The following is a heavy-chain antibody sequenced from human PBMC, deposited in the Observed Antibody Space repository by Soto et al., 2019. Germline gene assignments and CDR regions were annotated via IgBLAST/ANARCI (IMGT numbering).Heavy chain of an antibody. J-gene: IGHJ5*02. D-gene: IGHD6-6*01. CDR3: ARGGLRARKGRWFDP. Sequence: SETLSLTCTVSGGSISSYYWGWIRQPPGKGLEWIGYIHYSGSTNYNPSLKSRVTISVDTPKNQFSLKVNSMTAADTAVYCCARGGLRARKGRWFDPWGQGTLVTVSS. V-gene: IGHV4-59*01. CDR2: IHYSGST. CDR1: GGSISSYY.